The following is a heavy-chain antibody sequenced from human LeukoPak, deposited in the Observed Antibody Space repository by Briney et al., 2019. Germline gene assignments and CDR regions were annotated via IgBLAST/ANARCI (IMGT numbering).Heavy chain of an antibody. D-gene: IGHD2-2*01. J-gene: IGHJ3*02. Sequence: GGSLRLPCAASGFTFNSYAMTWVRQASGKGLEWVSSISGSGDRTYYADSVKGRFTISRDNAENSLYLQMNSLRAEDTALYYCAKDPSLGCSSTSCYWPGAFDIWGQGTMVTVSS. V-gene: IGHV3-23*01. CDR3: AKDPSLGCSSTSCYWPGAFDI. CDR1: GFTFNSYA. CDR2: ISGSGDRT.